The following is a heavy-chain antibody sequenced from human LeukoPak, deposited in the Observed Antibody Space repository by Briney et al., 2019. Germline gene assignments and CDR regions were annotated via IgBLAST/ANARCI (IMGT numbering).Heavy chain of an antibody. V-gene: IGHV3-23*01. J-gene: IGHJ5*02. Sequence: GGPLRLSCAASGFTFSSYAMSWVRQAPGKGLEWVSAISGSGGSTYYADSVKGRFTISRDNSKNTLYLQMNSLRAEDTAVYYCAKSPYSSSWYWFDPWGQGTLVAVSS. CDR2: ISGSGGST. CDR1: GFTFSSYA. D-gene: IGHD6-13*01. CDR3: AKSPYSSSWYWFDP.